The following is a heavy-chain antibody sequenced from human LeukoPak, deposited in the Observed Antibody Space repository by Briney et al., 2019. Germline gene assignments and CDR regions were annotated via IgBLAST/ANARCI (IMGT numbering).Heavy chain of an antibody. CDR3: ARHGLRYCSSTSCYPLNWFDP. CDR2: IYYSGST. J-gene: IGHJ5*02. D-gene: IGHD2-2*01. CDR1: GGSISSSSYY. V-gene: IGHV4-39*01. Sequence: SETLSLTCTVSGGSISSSSYYWGWIRQPPGKGLEWIGSIYYSGSTYYNPSLKSRVTISVDTSKNQFSLKLSSVTAADTALYYCARHGLRYCSSTSCYPLNWFDPWGQGTLVTVSS.